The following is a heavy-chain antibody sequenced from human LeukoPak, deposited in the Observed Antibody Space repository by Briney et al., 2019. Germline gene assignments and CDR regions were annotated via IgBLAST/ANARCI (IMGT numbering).Heavy chain of an antibody. CDR1: GFTVSSNY. J-gene: IGHJ3*02. V-gene: IGHV3-66*02. Sequence: GGSLRLSCAASGFTVSSNYMSWVRQAPGKGLEWVSVIYSGGSTYYADSVKGRFTISRDNSKNTLYPQMNSLRAEDTAVYYCAREGMGDAFDIWGQGTMVTVSS. D-gene: IGHD3-10*01. CDR2: IYSGGST. CDR3: AREGMGDAFDI.